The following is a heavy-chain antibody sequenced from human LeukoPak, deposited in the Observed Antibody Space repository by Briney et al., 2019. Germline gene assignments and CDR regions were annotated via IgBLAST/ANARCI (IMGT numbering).Heavy chain of an antibody. D-gene: IGHD1-26*01. CDR1: GFTFYDYA. CDR3: VRGAAYFDY. V-gene: IGHV3-9*01. Sequence: GRSLRLSCAASGFTFYDYATHWVRQVPGKGPEWVSGITWNSGSIGYVDSVKSRFTISRDNAKNSMYLQMNSLRAEDTAVYYCVRGAAYFDYWGQGILVTVSS. J-gene: IGHJ4*02. CDR2: ITWNSGSI.